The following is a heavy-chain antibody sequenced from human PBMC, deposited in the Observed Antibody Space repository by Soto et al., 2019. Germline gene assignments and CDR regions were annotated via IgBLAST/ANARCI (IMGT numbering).Heavy chain of an antibody. CDR2: INPSGGST. D-gene: IGHD2-21*02. CDR3: ARGTRDYYSYYGMDV. V-gene: IGHV1-46*01. J-gene: IGHJ6*02. Sequence: QVQLVQSGAEVKKPGASVKVSCKASGYTFTSYYMHWVRQAPGQGLEWMGIINPSGGSTSYAQKFQGRVTMTKDTSTSTVYMELSSLRSEDTAVYYCARGTRDYYSYYGMDVWGQGTTVTVSS. CDR1: GYTFTSYY.